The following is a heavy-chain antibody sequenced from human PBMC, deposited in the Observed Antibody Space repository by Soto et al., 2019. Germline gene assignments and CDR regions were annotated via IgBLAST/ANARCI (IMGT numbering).Heavy chain of an antibody. CDR2: INAGNGNT. CDR1: GYTFTSYA. J-gene: IGHJ3*02. CDR3: AREQAGEIMTMTDAFDI. Sequence: QVQLVQSGAEVQKPGASVKVSCKASGYTFTSYAIHWVRQAPGPRLEWMGWINAGNGNTQYSQKFQARATITRDTSASIAYMELSSLRSEDTALYYCAREQAGEIMTMTDAFDIWGQGTMVTVSS. D-gene: IGHD3-16*01. V-gene: IGHV1-3*01.